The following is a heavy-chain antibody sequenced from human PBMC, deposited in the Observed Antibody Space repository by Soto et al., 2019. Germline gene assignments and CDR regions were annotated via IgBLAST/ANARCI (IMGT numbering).Heavy chain of an antibody. J-gene: IGHJ4*02. CDR3: ARRGGRAPGY. CDR1: GGSFSGYY. CDR2: INHSGST. D-gene: IGHD1-1*01. V-gene: IGHV4-34*01. Sequence: SETLSLTCAVYGGSFSGYYWSWIRQPPGKGLEWIGEINHSGSTNYNPSLKSRVTILVDTSKNQFSLKLSSVTAADTAVYYCARRGGRAPGYWGQGTLVTVS.